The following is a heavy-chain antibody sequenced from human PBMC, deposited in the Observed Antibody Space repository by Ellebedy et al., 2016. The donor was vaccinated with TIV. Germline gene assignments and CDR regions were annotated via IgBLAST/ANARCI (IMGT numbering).Heavy chain of an antibody. Sequence: GESLKISXAASGFTFSSYSMNWVRQAPGKGLEWVSSISSSSSYIYYADSVKGRFTISRDNAKNSLYLQMNSLRAEDTAVYYCARADGDTNYYYYMDVWGKGTTVTVSS. V-gene: IGHV3-21*01. J-gene: IGHJ6*03. CDR1: GFTFSSYS. CDR2: ISSSSSYI. D-gene: IGHD2-21*02. CDR3: ARADGDTNYYYYMDV.